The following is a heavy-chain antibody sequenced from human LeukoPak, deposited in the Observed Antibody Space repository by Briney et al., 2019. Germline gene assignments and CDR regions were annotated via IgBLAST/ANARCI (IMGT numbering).Heavy chain of an antibody. J-gene: IGHJ4*02. CDR1: GFTFSFYA. CDR3: ARAPVTSCRGAFCYPFDY. D-gene: IGHD2-21*01. Sequence: GGSLRLSCAASGFTFSFYAMSWVRQAPGKGLEWVSSISGSGGSTYYADSVRGRFTLSRDNSKNTLYLQMNRLRVEDAALYYCARAPVTSCRGAFCYPFDYWGQGILVTVSS. V-gene: IGHV3-23*01. CDR2: ISGSGGST.